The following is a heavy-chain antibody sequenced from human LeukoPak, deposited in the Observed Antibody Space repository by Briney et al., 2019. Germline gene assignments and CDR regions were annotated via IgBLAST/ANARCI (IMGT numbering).Heavy chain of an antibody. CDR2: ISGSGGST. J-gene: IGHJ4*02. V-gene: IGHV3-23*01. CDR3: AKLQSGYSGYDPSGY. D-gene: IGHD5-12*01. CDR1: GFIFSSYA. Sequence: GGSLRLSCAASGFIFSSYAMSWVRQAPGKGLEWVSAISGSGGSTYYADSVKGRFTISRDNSKNTLYLQMNSLRAEDTAVYYCAKLQSGYSGYDPSGYWGQGTLVTVSS.